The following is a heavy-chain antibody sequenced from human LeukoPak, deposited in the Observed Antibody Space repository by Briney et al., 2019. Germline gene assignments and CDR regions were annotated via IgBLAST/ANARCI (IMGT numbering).Heavy chain of an antibody. J-gene: IGHJ4*02. V-gene: IGHV4-39*07. CDR1: GGSISSSSYY. D-gene: IGHD1-26*01. CDR2: IYYSGST. CDR3: ARILGSYSYFDY. Sequence: SETLSLTCTVSGGSISSSSYYWGWIRQPPGEGLEWIGSIYYSGSTYYNPSLKSRVTISVDTSKNQFSLKLSSVTAADTAVYYCARILGSYSYFDYWGQGTLVTVSS.